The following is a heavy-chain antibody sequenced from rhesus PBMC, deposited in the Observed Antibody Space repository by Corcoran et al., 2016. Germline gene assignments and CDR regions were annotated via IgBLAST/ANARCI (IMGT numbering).Heavy chain of an antibody. CDR2: IYGSSGST. Sequence: QVQLQESGPGVVKPSETLSLTCAVSGGSISSGYDWSWIRQPPGKGLEWIGEIYGSSGSTNPNPSLKNRVTISKDASTNQFSLKLSSVAAADTAVYYCARGAYGSSYWYFDIWGPGTPITISS. V-gene: IGHV4-76*01. D-gene: IGHD4-29*01. CDR3: ARGAYGSSYWYFDI. CDR1: GGSISSGYD. J-gene: IGHJ2*01.